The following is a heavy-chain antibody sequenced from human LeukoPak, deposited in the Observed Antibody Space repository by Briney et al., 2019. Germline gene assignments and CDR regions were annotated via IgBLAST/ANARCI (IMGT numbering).Heavy chain of an antibody. J-gene: IGHJ4*02. D-gene: IGHD2-21*02. V-gene: IGHV3-9*01. Sequence: GRSLRLSCAASGFTFDDYAMHWVRQAPGKGLEWVSGIGWNSGGIVYADSVKGRFTISRDNAKNSLSLQMNSLRAEDTALYYCVKLTAACFVDHWGQGTLVTVSS. CDR2: IGWNSGGI. CDR3: VKLTAACFVDH. CDR1: GFTFDDYA.